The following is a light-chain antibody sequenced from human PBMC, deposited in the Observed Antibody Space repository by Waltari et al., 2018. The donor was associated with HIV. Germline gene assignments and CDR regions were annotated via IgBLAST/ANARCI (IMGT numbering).Light chain of an antibody. J-gene: IGLJ1*01. CDR1: KLGNKN. CDR2: QDT. Sequence: SYELTQAPSLSVSPGQTVSIDCSGAKLGNKNVCWYQQRPGQSPVLVIYQDTKRSSGIPERFSGSKSGNTATLTISAAQAMDEAEYHCQAWDSTSAFVFGTGTKVTVL. V-gene: IGLV3-1*01. CDR3: QAWDSTSAFV.